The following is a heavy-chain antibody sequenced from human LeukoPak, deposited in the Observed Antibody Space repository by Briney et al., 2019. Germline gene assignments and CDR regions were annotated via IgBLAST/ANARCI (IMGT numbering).Heavy chain of an antibody. V-gene: IGHV4-39*07. J-gene: IGHJ6*03. CDR3: VRLAALRGFYYYMDV. D-gene: IGHD6-25*01. Sequence: PSETLSLTCSVSGGSLSSSSYYWGWIRQPPGKGLEWVANVYRDGNTYHSPSLESRVTISVDTSKNLFSLKLSSLSAADTAVYYCVRLAALRGFYYYMDVWGKGTAVTVSS. CDR1: GGSLSSSSYY. CDR2: VYRDGNT.